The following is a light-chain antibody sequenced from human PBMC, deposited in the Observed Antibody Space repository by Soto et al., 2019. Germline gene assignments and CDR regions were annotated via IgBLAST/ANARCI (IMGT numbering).Light chain of an antibody. CDR2: SNI. CDR3: AAWDDSLNVYV. J-gene: IGLJ1*01. Sequence: QAVVTQPLSASGTPGQRVTISCSGGSSNIGSNTVTWYQHLPGAAPNLLIYSNILRPSGVPDRFSGSKSGTSASLAISGLQSDDEADYFCAAWDDSLNVYVFGTGTQLTVL. CDR1: SSNIGSNT. V-gene: IGLV1-44*01.